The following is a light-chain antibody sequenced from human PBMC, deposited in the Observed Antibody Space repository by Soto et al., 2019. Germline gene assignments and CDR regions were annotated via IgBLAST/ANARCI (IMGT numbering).Light chain of an antibody. CDR1: QSVSSDY. Sequence: EIVLTQSPGTLSLSPGERATLSCRASQSVSSDYFAWYQQKRGQAPRLLIYGASNRATGIPDRFSGSGSGTEFTLAISRLEPGDFAVYYCQQYVRSPWTFGQGTKVEIK. V-gene: IGKV3-20*01. J-gene: IGKJ1*01. CDR2: GAS. CDR3: QQYVRSPWT.